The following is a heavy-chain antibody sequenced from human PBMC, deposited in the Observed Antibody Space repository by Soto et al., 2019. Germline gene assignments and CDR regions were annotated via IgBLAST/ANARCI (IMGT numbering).Heavy chain of an antibody. Sequence: EVQLLESGGGLVQPGGSLRLSCAASGFTFSSYAMSWVRQAPGKGLEWVSGISGSGDSTYYADSGKGRFTISRDNSKHXXYLQMSSLRAEDTAVYYCAKGVPGIAVAGTGYFQHWGQGTLVTVSS. D-gene: IGHD6-19*01. V-gene: IGHV3-23*01. CDR2: ISGSGDST. CDR1: GFTFSSYA. CDR3: AKGVPGIAVAGTGYFQH. J-gene: IGHJ1*01.